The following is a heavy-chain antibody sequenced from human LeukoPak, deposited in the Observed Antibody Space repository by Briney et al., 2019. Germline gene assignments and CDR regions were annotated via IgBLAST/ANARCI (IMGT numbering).Heavy chain of an antibody. D-gene: IGHD4-23*01. V-gene: IGHV1-69*04. CDR1: GGTFSSYA. CDR3: ARVSSNSRGDYFDY. J-gene: IGHJ4*02. CDR2: IIPILGIV. Sequence: ASVKVSCKASGGTFSSYAISWVRQAPGQGLEWMGRIIPILGIVNYAQKFQGRVTITADKSTSTAYMELSSLRSEDTAVYYCARVSSNSRGDYFDYWGQGTLVTVSS.